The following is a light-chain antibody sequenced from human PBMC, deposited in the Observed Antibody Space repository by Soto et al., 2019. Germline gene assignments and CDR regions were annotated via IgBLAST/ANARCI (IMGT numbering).Light chain of an antibody. J-gene: IGLJ2*01. Sequence: QSVLTQPASVSGSPGQSITISCTGTSSDVGGYNYVSWYQQHPGKAPKLVIYEVTKRPSGVSNRFSGSKSGNTASLTISGLQAEDETGYYCSSYTSTNHVVFGGGTKVTVL. CDR2: EVT. V-gene: IGLV2-14*01. CDR1: SSDVGGYNY. CDR3: SSYTSTNHVV.